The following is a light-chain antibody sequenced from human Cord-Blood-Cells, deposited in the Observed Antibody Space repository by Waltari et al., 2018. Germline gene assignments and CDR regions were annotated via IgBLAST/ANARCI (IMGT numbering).Light chain of an antibody. CDR1: SSDAGGYNY. CDR3: SSYTSSSTLDV. CDR2: DVS. V-gene: IGLV2-14*01. J-gene: IGLJ1*01. Sequence: QSALTKPASVSGSPGQSITISCTGTSSDAGGYNYVSWYQQHPGKAPKLMIYDVSNRPSGVSNRFSGSKSGNTASLTISGLQAEDEADYYCSSYTSSSTLDVFGTGTKVTVL.